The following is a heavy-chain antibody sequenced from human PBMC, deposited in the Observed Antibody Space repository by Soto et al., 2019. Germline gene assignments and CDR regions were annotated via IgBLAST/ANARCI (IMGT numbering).Heavy chain of an antibody. CDR2: IYASGST. CDR1: DDSLSTYY. V-gene: IGHV4-4*07. CDR3: ARSAIPRGGWFRH. D-gene: IGHD2-21*01. Sequence: PSETLSLTCNVSDDSLSTYYWSWIRQPAGKGLEWIGRIYASGSTKYNPSLKGRVSMSVDTSKKQFSLRMISVAAADTAMYYCARSAIPRGGWFRHWGQGVLVTVSS. J-gene: IGHJ5*02.